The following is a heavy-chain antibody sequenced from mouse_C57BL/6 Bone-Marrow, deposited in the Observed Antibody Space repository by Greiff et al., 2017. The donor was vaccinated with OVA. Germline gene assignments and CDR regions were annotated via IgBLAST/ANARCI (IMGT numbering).Heavy chain of an antibody. CDR3: ASSIYYDYSWFAY. CDR1: GYTFTDYN. D-gene: IGHD2-4*01. J-gene: IGHJ3*01. V-gene: IGHV1-22*01. Sequence: VQLQQSGPELVKPGASVKMSCKASGYTFTDYNMHWVKQSHGKSLEWIGYINPNNGGTSYNQKFKGKATLTVNKSSSTAYMELRSLTSEDSAVYYCASSIYYDYSWFAYWGQGTLVTVSA. CDR2: INPNNGGT.